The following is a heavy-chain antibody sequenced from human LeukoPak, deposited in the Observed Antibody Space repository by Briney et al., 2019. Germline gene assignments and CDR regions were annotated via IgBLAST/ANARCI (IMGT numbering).Heavy chain of an antibody. CDR3: ARALGAFDI. CDR1: GYSISNGYY. V-gene: IGHV4-38-2*02. CDR2: IYHRGST. Sequence: SETLSLTCTVSGYSISNGYYWGWIRQPPGKGLEWVGSIYHRGSTYYNPSLRSRVTISLDRSKKKFSLKLTSVTAADTAVYYCARALGAFDIWGQGTMVTVSS. J-gene: IGHJ3*02.